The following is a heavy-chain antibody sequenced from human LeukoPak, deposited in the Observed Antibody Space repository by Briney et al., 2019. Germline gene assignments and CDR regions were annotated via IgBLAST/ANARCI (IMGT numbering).Heavy chain of an antibody. V-gene: IGHV3-30*18. D-gene: IGHD2/OR15-2a*01. CDR1: GFTFNSYD. J-gene: IGHJ4*02. Sequence: GRSLRLSCAASGFTFNSYDMHWVRQAPGKGLEWVAIISYDGRNEYYADSVKGRFTISRDNSKNTVYLQMNSLRDEDTAVYYCAKDARGSMAGFDYWGQGTLVTVSS. CDR3: AKDARGSMAGFDY. CDR2: ISYDGRNE.